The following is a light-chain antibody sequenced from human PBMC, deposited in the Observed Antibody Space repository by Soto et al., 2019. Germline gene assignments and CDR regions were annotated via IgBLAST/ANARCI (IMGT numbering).Light chain of an antibody. CDR2: TAA. J-gene: IGKJ1*01. Sequence: DIQMTQSPSSLSASVGDRVTITCRASQSISSNLNWYQQKPGKAPKLLIYTAASLQSGVQSRFSGSGSGTDFTLTIASLQLEDFATYYCQQSNSLPPTFGQGTKVEIK. CDR3: QQSNSLPPT. V-gene: IGKV1-39*01. CDR1: QSISSN.